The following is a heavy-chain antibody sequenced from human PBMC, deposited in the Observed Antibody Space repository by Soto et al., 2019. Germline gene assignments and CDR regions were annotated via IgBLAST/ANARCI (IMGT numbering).Heavy chain of an antibody. D-gene: IGHD6-6*01. CDR2: IYLSGST. J-gene: IGHJ4*02. Sequence: SETLSLTCAVSGGSISSGGYSWSWIRQPPGKGLEWIGYIYLSGSTYYNPSLKSRVTISVDRSKNQFSLKLSSVTAADTAVYYCASGGSSLNFDSWGQGTLVTVSS. V-gene: IGHV4-30-2*01. CDR1: GGSISSGGYS. CDR3: ASGGSSLNFDS.